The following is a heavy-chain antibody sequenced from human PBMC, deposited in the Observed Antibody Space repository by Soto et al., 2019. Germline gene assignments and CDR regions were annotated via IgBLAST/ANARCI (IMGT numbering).Heavy chain of an antibody. CDR2: INLNSGGT. CDR3: ARQLSPYTAVDY. Sequence: QVQLVQSGAEVKKPGASVKVSCKASGYTFTGYYMHWVRQAPGQGLEWMGWINLNSGGTNYAQKFQGWVTMTRDTSISTSYMALSRLRSDDTAVYYCARQLSPYTAVDYWGQGTLVTVSS. D-gene: IGHD2-2*02. CDR1: GYTFTGYY. J-gene: IGHJ4*02. V-gene: IGHV1-2*04.